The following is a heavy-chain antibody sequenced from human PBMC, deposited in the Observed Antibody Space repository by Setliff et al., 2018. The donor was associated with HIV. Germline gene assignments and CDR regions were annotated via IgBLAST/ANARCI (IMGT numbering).Heavy chain of an antibody. Sequence: GGSLRLSCVVSGFIFSDHYMDWVRQAPGKGLEWVARIRNKVNSYSTEYVASVKGRFTISRDDSENSLYLQMNSLKTEDTAVYYCARGPASGDYSYYFDYWGQGALVTVSS. J-gene: IGHJ4*02. CDR3: ARGPASGDYSYYFDY. CDR1: GFIFSDHY. D-gene: IGHD3-22*01. V-gene: IGHV3-72*01. CDR2: IRNKVNSYST.